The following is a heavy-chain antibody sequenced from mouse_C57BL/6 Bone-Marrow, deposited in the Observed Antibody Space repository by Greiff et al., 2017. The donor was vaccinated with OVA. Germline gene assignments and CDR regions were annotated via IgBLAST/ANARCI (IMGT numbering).Heavy chain of an antibody. V-gene: IGHV1-64*01. CDR1: GYTFTSYW. J-gene: IGHJ2*01. CDR2: IHPNSGST. Sequence: QVQLQQPGAELVKPGASVKLSCKASGYTFTSYWMHWVKQRPGQGLEWIGMIHPNSGSTNYNEKFKSKATLTVDKSSSTANMQLSSLTSEDSAVYYCASYYVSSYLYYWGQGTTLTVSS. CDR3: ASYYVSSYLYY. D-gene: IGHD1-1*01.